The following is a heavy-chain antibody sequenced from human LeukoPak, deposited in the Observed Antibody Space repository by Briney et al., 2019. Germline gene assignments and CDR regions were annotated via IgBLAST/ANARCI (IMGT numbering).Heavy chain of an antibody. D-gene: IGHD3-10*01. Sequence: PGRSLRLSCEASGFTFSAYFMHWVRQAPGKGLEWVAVIASDGSHTFYVESVKGRFTISRDNSKDTLYLQMNSLRAEDTAVYLCARERQDTIVHSGAFDIWGQGTMVNVSS. V-gene: IGHV3-30-3*01. CDR3: ARERQDTIVHSGAFDI. CDR1: GFTFSAYF. CDR2: IASDGSHT. J-gene: IGHJ3*02.